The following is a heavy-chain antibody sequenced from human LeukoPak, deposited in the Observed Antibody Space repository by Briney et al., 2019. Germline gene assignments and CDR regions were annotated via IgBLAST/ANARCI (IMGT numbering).Heavy chain of an antibody. CDR3: ARDRFRYNWNTMGLDY. Sequence: PGRTLRLSCAASGFTFSSYGMHWVRQAPGKGLEWVAVIWNDGSSKYYANSVKGRFTISRDNSKNTLYLSMNSLRAEDTAVYYCARDRFRYNWNTMGLDYWGQGTLVTVSS. D-gene: IGHD1/OR15-1a*01. J-gene: IGHJ4*02. CDR2: IWNDGSSK. CDR1: GFTFSSYG. V-gene: IGHV3-33*01.